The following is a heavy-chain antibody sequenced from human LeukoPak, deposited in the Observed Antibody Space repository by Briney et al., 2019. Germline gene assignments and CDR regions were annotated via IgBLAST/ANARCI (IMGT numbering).Heavy chain of an antibody. CDR3: ARDLPYGDYPIDY. V-gene: IGHV4-31*03. CDR1: GGSISSGGYY. J-gene: IGHJ4*02. CDR2: IYYSGST. D-gene: IGHD4-17*01. Sequence: SETLSLTCTVSGGSISSGGYYWSWIRQHPGKGLEWIGYIYYSGSTYYNPSLKSRVTISVDTSKNQFSLKLSSVTAADTAVYYCARDLPYGDYPIDYWGQGTLVTVSS.